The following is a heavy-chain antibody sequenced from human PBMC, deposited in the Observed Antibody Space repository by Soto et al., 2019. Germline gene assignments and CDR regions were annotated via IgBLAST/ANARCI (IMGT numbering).Heavy chain of an antibody. CDR3: ARGFGELLGYYYGMDV. V-gene: IGHV4-30-2*01. CDR2: IYHSGST. CDR1: GGSISSGGYS. J-gene: IGHJ6*02. Sequence: PSETLSLTCAVSGGSISSGGYSWSWIRRPPGKGLEWIGYIYHSGSTYYNPSLKSRVTISVDRSKNQFSLKLSSVTAADTAVYYCARGFGELLGYYYGMDVWGQGTTVTVSS. D-gene: IGHD3-10*01.